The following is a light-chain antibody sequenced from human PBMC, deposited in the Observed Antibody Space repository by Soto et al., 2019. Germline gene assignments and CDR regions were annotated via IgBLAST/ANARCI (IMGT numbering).Light chain of an antibody. V-gene: IGKV1-39*01. J-gene: IGKJ3*01. CDR2: TTS. CDR3: HHSYSTPPIFT. Sequence: DIQMTQSPSTLTASVGDRVTITCRESQYISTYLNWYQWKPGKAPKLLVYTTSNLQDGVPSRFSGSGSGTDFTLTISSLQPQDFATYYCHHSYSTPPIFTFGPGTKVDIK. CDR1: QYISTY.